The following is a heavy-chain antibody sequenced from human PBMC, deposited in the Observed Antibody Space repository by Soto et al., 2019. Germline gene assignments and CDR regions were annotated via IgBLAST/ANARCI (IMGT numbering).Heavy chain of an antibody. Sequence: QLQLQESGPGLVKPSETLSLTCTVSGGSISSSSYYWGWIRQPPGKGLEWIGSIYYSGSTYYNPSLKSRVTISVDTSKNQFSLKLSSVTAADTAVYYCARHAPGLAARDAFDIWGQGTMVTVSS. D-gene: IGHD6-6*01. CDR1: GGSISSSSYY. J-gene: IGHJ3*02. CDR3: ARHAPGLAARDAFDI. V-gene: IGHV4-39*01. CDR2: IYYSGST.